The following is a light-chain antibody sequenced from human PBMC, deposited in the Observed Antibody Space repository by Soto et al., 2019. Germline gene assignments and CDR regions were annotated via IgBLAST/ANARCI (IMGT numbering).Light chain of an antibody. CDR2: GAS. J-gene: IGKJ3*01. Sequence: IALTQSPDTLCLSPGERATLSCLASQSVSSSYLAWYQQKPGQAPRLLIYGASSRATGIPDRFSGSGSGTDFTLTISRLEPEDFAVYYCQQYGSSRFTFGPGTKVDI. CDR3: QQYGSSRFT. CDR1: QSVSSSY. V-gene: IGKV3-20*01.